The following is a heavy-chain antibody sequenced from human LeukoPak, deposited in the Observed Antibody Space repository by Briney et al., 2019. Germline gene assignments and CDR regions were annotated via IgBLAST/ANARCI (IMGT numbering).Heavy chain of an antibody. CDR3: ARSERVKCYYYYYGMDV. V-gene: IGHV1-46*01. Sequence: ASVKVSCTASGYTFTSYYMHWVRQAPGQGLEWMGIINPSGGSTSYAQKFQGRVTMTRDTSTSTVYMELSSLRSEDTAVYYCARSERVKCYYYYYGMDVWGQGTTVTVSS. CDR2: INPSGGST. D-gene: IGHD1-1*01. J-gene: IGHJ6*02. CDR1: GYTFTSYY.